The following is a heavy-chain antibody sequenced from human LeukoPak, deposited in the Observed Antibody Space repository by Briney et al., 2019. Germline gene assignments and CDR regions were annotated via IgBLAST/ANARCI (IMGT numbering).Heavy chain of an antibody. CDR1: GYSFTSYW. J-gene: IGHJ4*02. Sequence: GESLKISCKGSGYSFTSYWIGWVRQMPGKGLEWMGIIYPGYSDNRYSPSYQGQASISADKSISTAYLQRSSLKASDTAMYYCARLPAVTTEPFDYWGQGTLVTVSS. V-gene: IGHV5-51*01. D-gene: IGHD4-17*01. CDR2: IYPGYSDN. CDR3: ARLPAVTTEPFDY.